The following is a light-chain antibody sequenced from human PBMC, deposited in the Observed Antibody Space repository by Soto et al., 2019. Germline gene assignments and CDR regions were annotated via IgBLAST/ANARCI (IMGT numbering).Light chain of an antibody. V-gene: IGKV1-39*01. CDR3: QQHYNTPRT. CDR1: QSVTSY. Sequence: IHMTQSPSSLSASVGDRVTITCRASQSVTSYLNWYQQKPGKAPTLLIYTTSNLQSGVPSRFSGSGSATHFTLTISSLQPEDFATYYCQQHYNTPRTFGQGTKVDIK. J-gene: IGKJ1*01. CDR2: TTS.